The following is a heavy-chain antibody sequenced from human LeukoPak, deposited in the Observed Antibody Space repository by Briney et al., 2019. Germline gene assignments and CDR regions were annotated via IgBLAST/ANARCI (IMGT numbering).Heavy chain of an antibody. CDR2: VSYSGST. CDR1: GGSISSSGYY. CDR3: ARVEDGGSNRIDY. D-gene: IGHD4-11*01. J-gene: IGHJ4*02. Sequence: SETLSLTCTVSGGSISSSGYYWGWIRQPPGRGLEWIVSVSYSGSTYSNPSLKSRLTISLDTSKNQFSLKLSSVTAADTAVYYCARVEDGGSNRIDYWGQGTLVTVSS. V-gene: IGHV4-39*07.